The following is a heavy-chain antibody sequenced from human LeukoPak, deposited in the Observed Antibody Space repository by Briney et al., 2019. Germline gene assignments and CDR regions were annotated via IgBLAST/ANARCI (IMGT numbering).Heavy chain of an antibody. CDR2: IIPIFGTA. D-gene: IGHD6-19*01. CDR1: GGTFSSYA. V-gene: IGHV1-69*05. J-gene: IGHJ5*02. CDR3: ARGASGWYTNWFDP. Sequence: SVKVSCKASGGTFSSYAISWVRQAPGQGLERMGGIIPIFGTANYAQKFQGRVTITTDESTSTAYMELSSLRSEDTAVYYCARGASGWYTNWFDPWGQGTLVTVSS.